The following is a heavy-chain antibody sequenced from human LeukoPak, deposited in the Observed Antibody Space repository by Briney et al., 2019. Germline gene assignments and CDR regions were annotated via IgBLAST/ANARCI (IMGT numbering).Heavy chain of an antibody. J-gene: IGHJ4*02. Sequence: GGSLRLSCAASGFTFSSYGMHWVRQAPGKGLEWVAFIRYDGSNKYYADSVKGRFTISRDNSKNTLYLQMNSLRAEDTAVYYCAKDQGKYYYDSSGYYPLDYRGQGTLVTVSS. CDR2: IRYDGSNK. V-gene: IGHV3-30*02. CDR1: GFTFSSYG. CDR3: AKDQGKYYYDSSGYYPLDY. D-gene: IGHD3-22*01.